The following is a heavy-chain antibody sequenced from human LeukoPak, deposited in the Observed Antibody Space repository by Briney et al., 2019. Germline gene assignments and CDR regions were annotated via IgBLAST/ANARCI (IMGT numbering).Heavy chain of an antibody. CDR2: ISTSSSYI. D-gene: IGHD5-12*01. CDR3: ALSETGDGRGYDAFDI. Sequence: GGSLRLSCAVSGFTFSNYPIHWVRQAPGKGLEWVSSISTSSSYIYYADSVKGRFTISRDNAKNSLYLQMTSLRAEDTAVYYCALSETGDGRGYDAFDIWGQGTMVTVSS. J-gene: IGHJ3*02. V-gene: IGHV3-21*01. CDR1: GFTFSNYP.